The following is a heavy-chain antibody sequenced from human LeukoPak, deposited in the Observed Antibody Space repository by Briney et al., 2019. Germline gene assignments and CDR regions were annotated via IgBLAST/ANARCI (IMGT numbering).Heavy chain of an antibody. V-gene: IGHV3-21*01. CDR2: ISSSSSYI. J-gene: IGHJ6*02. Sequence: GGSLRLSCAASGFTFSSYWMHWVRQAPGKGLEWVSSISSSSSYIYYADSVKGRFTISRDNAKNSLYLQMNSLRAEDTAVYYCAREALKYYYYYYGMDVWGQGTTVTVSS. CDR3: AREALKYYYYYYGMDV. CDR1: GFTFSSYW.